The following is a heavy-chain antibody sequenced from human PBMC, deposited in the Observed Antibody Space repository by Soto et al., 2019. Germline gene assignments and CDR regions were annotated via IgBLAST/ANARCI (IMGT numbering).Heavy chain of an antibody. J-gene: IGHJ4*02. CDR2: ISAYNGNT. CDR3: ARGIPVETGNY. V-gene: IGHV1-18*01. CDR1: RDTKTSYA. D-gene: IGHD2-21*01. Sequence: ASVKVSSKAPRDTKTSYAIMSLRQAPGQGLEWMGWISAYNGNTNYAQKLQGRVTMTTDTSTSTAYMELRSLRSDDTAVYYWARGIPVETGNYWGQGTLITVS.